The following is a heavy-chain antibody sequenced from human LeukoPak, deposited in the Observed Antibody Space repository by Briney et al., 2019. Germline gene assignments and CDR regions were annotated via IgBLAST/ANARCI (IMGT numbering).Heavy chain of an antibody. J-gene: IGHJ4*02. V-gene: IGHV1-18*04. Sequence: GASVKVFCKXSGYTFTGYYLHWVRQAPGQGLEWMGRIIPIFGTANYSQKLQGRVTMTTDTSTSTAYMELRSLRSDDTAVYYCARVGDRGVVPLYDYWGQGTLVTVSS. D-gene: IGHD3-3*01. CDR1: GYTFTGYY. CDR2: IIPIFGTA. CDR3: ARVGDRGVVPLYDY.